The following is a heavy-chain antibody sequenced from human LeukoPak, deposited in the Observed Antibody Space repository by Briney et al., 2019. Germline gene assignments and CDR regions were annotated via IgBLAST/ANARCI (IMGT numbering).Heavy chain of an antibody. CDR1: GFTFSSYE. J-gene: IGHJ4*02. CDR2: ISSSGSTI. D-gene: IGHD5-18*01. CDR3: ARRKGYSYGPYYFDY. V-gene: IGHV3-48*03. Sequence: GGSLRLSCAASGFTFSSYEMNWVRQAPGKGQEWVSYISSSGSTIYYADSVKGRFTISRDNAKNSLYLQMNSLRAEDTAVYYCARRKGYSYGPYYFDYWGQGTLVTVSS.